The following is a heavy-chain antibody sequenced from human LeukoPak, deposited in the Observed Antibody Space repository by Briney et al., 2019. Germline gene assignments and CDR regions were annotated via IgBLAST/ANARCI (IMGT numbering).Heavy chain of an antibody. V-gene: IGHV1-69*13. Sequence: SVKVSCKASGGTFSSYAISWVRQAPGQGLEWMGGIIPIFGTANYAQKFQGRVTITADESTSTAYMELSSLRSEDTAVYYCAREKLPYYDSSGYYTDAFDIWGQGTMVTVSS. CDR3: AREKLPYYDSSGYYTDAFDI. CDR2: IIPIFGTA. J-gene: IGHJ3*02. D-gene: IGHD3-22*01. CDR1: GGTFSSYA.